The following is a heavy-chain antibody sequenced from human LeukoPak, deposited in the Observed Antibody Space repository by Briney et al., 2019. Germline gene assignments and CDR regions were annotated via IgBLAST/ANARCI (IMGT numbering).Heavy chain of an antibody. V-gene: IGHV1-18*01. Sequence: ASVKVSCKASGYTFNSYGISWVRQARGQGLEWMGWINAYNGNTNYAQKLQGRLTITTDTSTTTASMELRSLRSDDTAVYYCARSPTTVTRSDFWGQGTLVTVSS. CDR1: GYTFNSYG. D-gene: IGHD4-17*01. CDR2: INAYNGNT. CDR3: ARSPTTVTRSDF. J-gene: IGHJ4*02.